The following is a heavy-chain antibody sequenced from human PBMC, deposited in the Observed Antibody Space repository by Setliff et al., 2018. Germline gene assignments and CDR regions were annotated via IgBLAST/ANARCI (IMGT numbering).Heavy chain of an antibody. CDR1: GYTFTGYY. J-gene: IGHJ4*02. V-gene: IGHV1-2*04. CDR3: ARSGWLREYYFDY. CDR2: IDPNSGGT. Sequence: ASVKVSCKASGYTFTGYYMHWVRQAPGQGLEWMGWIDPNSGGTNYAQKFQGWVTMTRDTSISTAYMELSRLRSDDTAVYYCARSGWLREYYFDYWGQGTLVTVSS. D-gene: IGHD5-12*01.